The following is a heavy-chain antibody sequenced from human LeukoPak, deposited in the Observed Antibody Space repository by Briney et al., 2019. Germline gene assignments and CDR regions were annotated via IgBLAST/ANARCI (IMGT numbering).Heavy chain of an antibody. Sequence: NPSQTLSLXCTVSGGSISSGDYYWSWIRQPPGKGLEWIGYIYYSGSTNYNPSLKSRVTISVDTSKNQFSLKLSSVTAADTAVYYCARETDYDSSKPFDYWGQGTLVTVSS. V-gene: IGHV4-61*08. CDR1: GGSISSGDYY. CDR2: IYYSGST. J-gene: IGHJ4*02. D-gene: IGHD3-22*01. CDR3: ARETDYDSSKPFDY.